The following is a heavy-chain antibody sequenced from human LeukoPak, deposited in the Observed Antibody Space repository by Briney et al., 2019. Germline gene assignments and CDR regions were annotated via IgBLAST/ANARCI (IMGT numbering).Heavy chain of an antibody. V-gene: IGHV4-39*01. D-gene: IGHD3-10*01. CDR1: GGSISSSSYY. CDR3: ARRGIVLLKNWFDP. J-gene: IGHJ5*02. CDR2: IYYSGST. Sequence: SETPSLTCTVSGGSISSSSYYWGWIRQPPGKGLEWIGSIYYSGSTYYNPSLKSRVTISVDTSKNQFSLKLSSVTAADTAVYYCARRGIVLLKNWFDPWGQGTLVTVSS.